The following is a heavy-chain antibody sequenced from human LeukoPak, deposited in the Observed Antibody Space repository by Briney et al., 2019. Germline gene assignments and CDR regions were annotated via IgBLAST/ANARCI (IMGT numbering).Heavy chain of an antibody. CDR2: MNPKSGNT. J-gene: IGHJ3*02. CDR3: ATVITIFGVVIIDAFDI. D-gene: IGHD3-3*01. Sequence: ASVKVSCKASGYTFTSYDINWLRQAPGQGLEWMGWMNPKSGNTGYAQKFQGRVTMTRNTSISTAYMELSSLRSEDTAVYYCATVITIFGVVIIDAFDIWGQETMVIVS. CDR1: GYTFTSYD. V-gene: IGHV1-8*02.